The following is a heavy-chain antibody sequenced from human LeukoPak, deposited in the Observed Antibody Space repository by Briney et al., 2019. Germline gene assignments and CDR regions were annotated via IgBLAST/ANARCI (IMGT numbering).Heavy chain of an antibody. J-gene: IGHJ3*02. CDR1: GGSVSNADYY. CDR3: ARSRSGYSYDHAAFEI. CDR2: IYHTGSN. Sequence: SETLSLTCTVSGGSVSNADYYWSWIRHPPGKTLEWIGYIYHTGSNNYKYSLKSRVTISLDTSKNRFSLKLYSVTAADTAVYYCARSRSGYSYDHAAFEIWGQGTMVTVSS. D-gene: IGHD5-18*01. V-gene: IGHV4-61*08.